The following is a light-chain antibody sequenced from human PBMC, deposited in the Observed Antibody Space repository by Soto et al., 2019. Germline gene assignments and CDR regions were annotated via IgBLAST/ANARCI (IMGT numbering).Light chain of an antibody. CDR3: QQYNSNSRT. CDR2: DAS. V-gene: IGKV1-5*01. Sequence: DIEMTQSPSTLSASVGDTVTITCRASPTASYWLAWYQQKPGKVPRLLIFDASKLVNGVPLRFSGSGSGSDFTLTISTLQPEDSATYCCQQYNSNSRTFGQGTKVEIK. J-gene: IGKJ1*01. CDR1: PTASYW.